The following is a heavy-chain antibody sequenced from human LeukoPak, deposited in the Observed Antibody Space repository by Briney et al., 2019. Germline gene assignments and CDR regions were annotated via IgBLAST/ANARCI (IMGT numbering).Heavy chain of an antibody. J-gene: IGHJ4*02. V-gene: IGHV3-30*04. CDR3: ARGTLSGWYFDY. CDR1: GFTFSTYA. D-gene: IGHD6-19*01. CDR2: ISYDSKNK. Sequence: GGSLRLSCAASGFTFSTYAIHWVRQAPGKGLEWVTVISYDSKNKYYADSVKGRFTISRDNSKNTLYLQMNSLRHEDTAVYYCARGTLSGWYFDYWGQGTLVTVSS.